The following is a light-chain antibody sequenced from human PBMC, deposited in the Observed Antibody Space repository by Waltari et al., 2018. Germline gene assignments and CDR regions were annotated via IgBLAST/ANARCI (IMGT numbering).Light chain of an antibody. CDR3: QHYDRSPLYT. Sequence: EIVLTQSPGTLSLSPGDRATLSCRARESVSSDYLAWDQQKPGQAPRRLIYGAYSRATGIPDRFSGSGSGTDFTRTIIRLEPEDSAVYYCQHYDRSPLYTFGQGTKLEIK. CDR1: ESVSSDY. V-gene: IGKV3-20*01. J-gene: IGKJ2*01. CDR2: GAY.